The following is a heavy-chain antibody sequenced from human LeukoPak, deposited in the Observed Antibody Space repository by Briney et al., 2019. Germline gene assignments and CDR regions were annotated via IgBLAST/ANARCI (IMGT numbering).Heavy chain of an antibody. Sequence: PGGSLRLSCAASAFTFSRYWMHWVRQTPGEGLVWVSRISSDGTTTTYADSVKGRFTISRDNARNTLYLQMNSLRAEDPAVYYCARFAYDSGSLSWGQGALVTVSS. V-gene: IGHV3-74*01. J-gene: IGHJ5*02. CDR2: ISSDGTTT. D-gene: IGHD3-10*01. CDR1: AFTFSRYW. CDR3: ARFAYDSGSLS.